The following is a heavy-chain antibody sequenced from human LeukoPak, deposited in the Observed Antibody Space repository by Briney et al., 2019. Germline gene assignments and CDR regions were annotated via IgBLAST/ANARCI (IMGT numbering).Heavy chain of an antibody. CDR2: ISSNGGST. Sequence: GGSLRLSCAASGFTFSSYAMHRVRQAPGKGLEYASAISSNGGSTYYANSVKGRFTISRDNSKNTLYLQMGSLRAEDMAVYYCARAGSVAAAGTVAFDIWGQGTMVTVSS. CDR3: ARAGSVAAAGTVAFDI. V-gene: IGHV3-64*01. CDR1: GFTFSSYA. D-gene: IGHD6-13*01. J-gene: IGHJ3*02.